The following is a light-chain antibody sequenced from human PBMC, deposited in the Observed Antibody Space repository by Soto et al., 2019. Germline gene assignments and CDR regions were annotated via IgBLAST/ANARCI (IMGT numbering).Light chain of an antibody. CDR1: QSINSW. CDR2: QAS. CDR3: QQYSSYPWT. V-gene: IGKV1-5*03. Sequence: DIQMTQSPSTLSASVGDRVTITCRASQSINSWLAWYQQKPGKAPKLLIYQASNLESGVPSRFSGIGSGTEFTLTISSLQPDDFATYYCQQYSSYPWTFGQGTKVEI. J-gene: IGKJ1*01.